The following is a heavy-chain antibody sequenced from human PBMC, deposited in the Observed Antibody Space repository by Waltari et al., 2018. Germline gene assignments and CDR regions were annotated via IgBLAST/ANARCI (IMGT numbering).Heavy chain of an antibody. V-gene: IGHV4-34*01. D-gene: IGHD6-19*01. CDR3: AREGYSSGWVDY. CDR2: INHSGST. J-gene: IGHJ4*02. Sequence: QVQLHQRGAGLLMPSETQSLTCAGYGGSVGGYYWSRVRQPPGKGLEWIGEINHSGSTNYNPSLKSRVTISVDTSKNQFSLKLSSVTAADTAVYYCAREGYSSGWVDYWGQGTLVTVSS. CDR1: GGSVGGYY.